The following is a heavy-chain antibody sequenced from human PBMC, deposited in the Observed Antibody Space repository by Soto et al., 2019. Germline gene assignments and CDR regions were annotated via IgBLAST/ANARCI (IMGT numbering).Heavy chain of an antibody. Sequence: QPGGSLRLSCAASGLTFSSYWMSWVRQAPGKGLEWVANIKEDGSEKYYVDSVKGRFTISRDNAKNSLYLQMNSLRAEDTALYYCATEGREGYWGQGTLVTVSS. CDR3: ATEGREGY. V-gene: IGHV3-7*03. CDR1: GLTFSSYW. CDR2: IKEDGSEK. J-gene: IGHJ4*02.